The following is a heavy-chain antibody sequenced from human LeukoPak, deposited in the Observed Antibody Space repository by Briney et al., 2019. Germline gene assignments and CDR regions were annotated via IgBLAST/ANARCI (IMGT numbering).Heavy chain of an antibody. D-gene: IGHD5-24*01. Sequence: SETLSLTCAVSGGSISSSNWWSWVRQPPGKGLEWIGEIYHSGSTNYNPSLKSRATISVDKSKNQFSLKLSSVTAADTAVYYCAGRGDLAAHFDYWGQGTLVTVSS. J-gene: IGHJ4*02. CDR2: IYHSGST. V-gene: IGHV4-4*02. CDR1: GGSISSSNW. CDR3: AGRGDLAAHFDY.